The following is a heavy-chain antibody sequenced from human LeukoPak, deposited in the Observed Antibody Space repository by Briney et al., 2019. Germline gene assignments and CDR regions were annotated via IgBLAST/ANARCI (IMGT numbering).Heavy chain of an antibody. Sequence: ASVKVSCKASGYTFTSYYMHWVRQAPGQGLEWMGIINPSGGSTIYAQKFQGRVTMTRDTSTSTVYMELSSLRSEDTAVYYCAREGTGTTMDYWGQGTLVTVSS. D-gene: IGHD1-1*01. J-gene: IGHJ4*02. CDR1: GYTFTSYY. V-gene: IGHV1-46*01. CDR2: INPSGGST. CDR3: AREGTGTTMDY.